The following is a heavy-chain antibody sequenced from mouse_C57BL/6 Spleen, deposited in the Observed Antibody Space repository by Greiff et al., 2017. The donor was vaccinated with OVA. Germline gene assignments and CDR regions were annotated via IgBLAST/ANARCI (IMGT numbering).Heavy chain of an antibody. Sequence: QVQLQQPGAELVKPGASVKLSCKASGYTFTSYWMHWVKQRPGQGLEWIGMIHPNSGSTNYNEKFKSKATLTVDKSSSTAYMQLSSLTSEDSAVYYCARYYDYDVDWFAYWGQGTLVTVSA. D-gene: IGHD2-4*01. J-gene: IGHJ3*01. CDR2: IHPNSGST. V-gene: IGHV1-64*01. CDR3: ARYYDYDVDWFAY. CDR1: GYTFTSYW.